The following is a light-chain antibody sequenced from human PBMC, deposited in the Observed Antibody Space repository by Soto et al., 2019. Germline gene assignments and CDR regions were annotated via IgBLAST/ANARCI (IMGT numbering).Light chain of an antibody. CDR2: GAS. J-gene: IGKJ1*01. V-gene: IGKV3-20*01. CDR3: QQYGSLSWT. CDR1: QRVSSSTY. Sequence: EIVLTQSPGTLSLSPGERATLSCRASQRVSSSTYVAWYQQKPGQAPRLLIYGASSRATGIPDRFSGSGSGTDFTLTISSLEPEDFAVYYCQQYGSLSWTFGQGTKVDIK.